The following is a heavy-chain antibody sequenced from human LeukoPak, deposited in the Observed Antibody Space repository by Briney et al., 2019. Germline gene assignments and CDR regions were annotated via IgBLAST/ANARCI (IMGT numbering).Heavy chain of an antibody. CDR1: GFTFSSYA. Sequence: GGSLRLSCAASGFTFSSYAMHWVRQAPGKGLEWVAVISYDGSNKYYADSVKGRFTISRDNSKNTLYLQMNSLRAEDTAVYYCARDGQLYYDYVWGSYLDYWGQETLVTVSS. D-gene: IGHD3-16*02. CDR2: ISYDGSNK. J-gene: IGHJ4*02. CDR3: ARDGQLYYDYVWGSYLDY. V-gene: IGHV3-30-3*01.